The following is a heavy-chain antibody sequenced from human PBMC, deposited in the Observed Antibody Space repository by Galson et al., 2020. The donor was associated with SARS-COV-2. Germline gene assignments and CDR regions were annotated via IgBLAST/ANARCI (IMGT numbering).Heavy chain of an antibody. D-gene: IGHD4-17*01. CDR1: GLTYSDCH. J-gene: IGHJ6*02. Sequence: GEYLKISCAVSGLTYSDCHMNWVRQAPGKGLEWVAYMSRSGSHIYYADSVKGRFTISRDNAKNSLYLQMISLRAEDTALYYCARDIGDYAGYPGMDVWGQGATVTVSS. V-gene: IGHV3-21*05. CDR2: MSRSGSHI. CDR3: ARDIGDYAGYPGMDV.